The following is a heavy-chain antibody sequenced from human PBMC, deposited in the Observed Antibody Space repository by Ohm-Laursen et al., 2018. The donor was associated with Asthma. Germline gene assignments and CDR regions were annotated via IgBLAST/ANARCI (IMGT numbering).Heavy chain of an antibody. J-gene: IGHJ6*02. V-gene: IGHV3-21*01. D-gene: IGHD2-15*01. CDR1: GYTFSRYS. Sequence: SLRLSCSASGYTFSRYSIHWVRQVPGKGLEWVASISTASTFIYYADSVRGRFTTSRDNAKYSLYLQMNSLRAEDTAVYYCARWILVDGMDVWGQGTTVTVSS. CDR2: ISTASTFI. CDR3: ARWILVDGMDV.